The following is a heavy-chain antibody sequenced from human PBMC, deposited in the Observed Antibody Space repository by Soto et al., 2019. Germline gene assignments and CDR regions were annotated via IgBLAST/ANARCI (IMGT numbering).Heavy chain of an antibody. Sequence: EVHLKETGGGVVKPGGSLRLSCEASGFTFSRSSMGWVRQAPGKGLEWVASIVISDGQTHYANFVRGRFIISRDNAKNSLYLEMSSLTAEDTAVYFCVRGYDSSGYWTAFDYWGQGTLVTVSS. CDR1: GFTFSRSS. J-gene: IGHJ4*02. CDR2: IVISDGQT. V-gene: IGHV3-21*01. CDR3: VRGYDSSGYWTAFDY. D-gene: IGHD3-22*01.